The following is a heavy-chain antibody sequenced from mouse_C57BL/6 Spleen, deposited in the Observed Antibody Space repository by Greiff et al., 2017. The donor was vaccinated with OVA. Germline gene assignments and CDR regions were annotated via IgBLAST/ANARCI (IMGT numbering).Heavy chain of an antibody. Sequence: EVKLVESGGGLVQPGGSLKLSCAASGFTFSDYGMAWVRQAPRKGPEWVAFISNLAYSIYYADTVTGRFTISRENAKNTLYLEMSSLRSEDTAMYYCARHGGRGFDYWGQGTLVTVSA. J-gene: IGHJ3*01. CDR3: ARHGGRGFDY. CDR2: ISNLAYSI. CDR1: GFTFSDYG. V-gene: IGHV5-15*04. D-gene: IGHD1-1*01.